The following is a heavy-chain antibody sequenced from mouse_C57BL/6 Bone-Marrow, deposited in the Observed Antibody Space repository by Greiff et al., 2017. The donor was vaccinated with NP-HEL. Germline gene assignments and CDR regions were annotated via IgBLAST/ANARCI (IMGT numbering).Heavy chain of an antibody. D-gene: IGHD1-1*01. J-gene: IGHJ1*03. V-gene: IGHV1-5*01. CDR1: GYTFTSYW. Sequence: EVQLHQSGTVLARPGASVKMSCKTSGYTFTSYWMHWVKQRPGQGLEWIGAIYPGNSDTSYNQKFKGKAKLTAVTSASTAYMELSSLTNEDSAVYYCTRSGATVVDWYFDVWGTGTTVTVSS. CDR2: IYPGNSDT. CDR3: TRSGATVVDWYFDV.